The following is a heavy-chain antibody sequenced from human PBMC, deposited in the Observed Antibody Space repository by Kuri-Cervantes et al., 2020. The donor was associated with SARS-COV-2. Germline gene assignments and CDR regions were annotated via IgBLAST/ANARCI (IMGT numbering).Heavy chain of an antibody. CDR1: GYSFTSYW. CDR2: IDPSDSYT. D-gene: IGHD3-10*01. CDR3: ARIDYYGSGSFTFDY. V-gene: IGHV5-10-1*01. J-gene: IGHJ4*02. Sequence: GGSLRLSCKGSGYSFTSYWIGWVRQMPGKGLEWMGRIDPSDSYTNYSPSFQGHVTISAGKSISTAYLQWSSLKASDTAMYYCARIDYYGSGSFTFDYWGQGTLVTVSS.